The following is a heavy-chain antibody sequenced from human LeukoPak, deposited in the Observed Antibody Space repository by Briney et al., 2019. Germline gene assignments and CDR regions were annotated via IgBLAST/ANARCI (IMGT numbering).Heavy chain of an antibody. V-gene: IGHV4-59*01. D-gene: IGHD3-10*01. CDR1: GGSISSYY. Sequence: SETLSLTCTVPGGSISSYYWSWIRQPPGKGLEWIGYIYYSGSTNYNPSLKSRVAISVDTSKNQFSLKLSSVTAADTAVYYCARVEPLLAYYYGSGSFDIWGQGTMVTVSS. CDR3: ARVEPLLAYYYGSGSFDI. J-gene: IGHJ3*02. CDR2: IYYSGST.